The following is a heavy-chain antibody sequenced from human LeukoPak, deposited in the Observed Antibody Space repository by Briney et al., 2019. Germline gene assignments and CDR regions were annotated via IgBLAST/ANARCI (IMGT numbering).Heavy chain of an antibody. CDR1: GFTFEDYA. V-gene: IGHV3-9*01. D-gene: IGHD1-1*01. J-gene: IGHJ3*02. CDR2: ISWNSGTI. CDR3: AKSDSAGSTYALDI. Sequence: GGSLRLSCAAFGFTFEDYAMYWVRQVPGKGLEWVSDISWNSGTIGYADSVKGRFTSPRDNAKKSLYLQMNSLRPEDTAMYYCAKSDSAGSTYALDIWGQGTLVTVPS.